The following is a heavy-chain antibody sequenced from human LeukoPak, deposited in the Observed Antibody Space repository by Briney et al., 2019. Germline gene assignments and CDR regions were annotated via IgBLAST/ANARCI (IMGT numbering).Heavy chain of an antibody. D-gene: IGHD3-3*01. V-gene: IGHV1-8*01. CDR3: ARVTIFGVVKTGGWFDP. J-gene: IGHJ5*02. CDR1: GYTFTSYD. Sequence: ASVKVSCKASGYTFTSYDINWVRQATGQGLEWMGWMNPNSGNTGYAQKFQGRVTMTRNTSISTAYMELSSLRSEDTAVYYCARVTIFGVVKTGGWFDPWGQGTLVTVSS. CDR2: MNPNSGNT.